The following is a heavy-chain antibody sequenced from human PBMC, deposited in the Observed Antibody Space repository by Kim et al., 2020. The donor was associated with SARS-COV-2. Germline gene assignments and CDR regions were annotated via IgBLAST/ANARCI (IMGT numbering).Heavy chain of an antibody. CDR3: ARGTSDGYNSDNFYDMDV. CDR1: GGIFSRYA. CDR2: ILPLFHTP. J-gene: IGHJ6*02. V-gene: IGHV1-69*13. D-gene: IGHD5-12*01. Sequence: SVKVSCKASGGIFSRYAISWVRQAPGQGLEWMGGILPLFHTPNYAQKFQGRVTITADESTSTAYMELSSPRSEDTAVYYCARGTSDGYNSDNFYDMDVWGQGTTGTVSS.